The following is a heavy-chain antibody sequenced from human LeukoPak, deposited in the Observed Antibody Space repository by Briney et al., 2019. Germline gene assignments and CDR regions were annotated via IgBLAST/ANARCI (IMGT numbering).Heavy chain of an antibody. V-gene: IGHV3-48*01. CDR1: GFTVSSNY. Sequence: PGGSLRLSCAASGFTVSSNYMNWVRQAPGKGLEWVSYISSSSSTIYYADSVRGRFTISRDNAKNSLYPQMNSLRAEDTAVYYCAEGIYSSSLDYWGQGTLVTVSS. J-gene: IGHJ4*02. D-gene: IGHD6-13*01. CDR2: ISSSSSTI. CDR3: AEGIYSSSLDY.